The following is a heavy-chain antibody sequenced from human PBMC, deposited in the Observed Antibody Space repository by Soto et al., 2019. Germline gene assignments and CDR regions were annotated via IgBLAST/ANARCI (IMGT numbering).Heavy chain of an antibody. CDR2: ISYDGSNK. CDR3: AKDRIAARLPYYYGMDV. V-gene: IGHV3-30*18. D-gene: IGHD6-6*01. CDR1: GFTFSSYG. Sequence: GSLRLSCAASGFTFSSYGMHWVRQAPGKGLEWVAVISYDGSNKYYADSVKGRFTISRDNSKNTLYLQMNSLRAEDTAVYYCAKDRIAARLPYYYGMDVWGQGTTVTVSS. J-gene: IGHJ6*02.